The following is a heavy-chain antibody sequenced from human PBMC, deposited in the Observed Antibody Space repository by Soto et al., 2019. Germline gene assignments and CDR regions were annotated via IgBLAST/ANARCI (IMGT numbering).Heavy chain of an antibody. J-gene: IGHJ5*02. CDR2: ISAYNGNT. V-gene: IGHV1-18*01. Sequence: QVQLVQSGAEVKKPGASVKVSCKASGYTFTSYGISWVRQAPGQGLEWMGWISAYNGNTNYAQKLQGRVTMTTDTSNSTAYVELRSLRSDDTAVYDCARGEVLGFGELFGPNNWFDPWGQGTLVTVSS. D-gene: IGHD3-10*01. CDR3: ARGEVLGFGELFGPNNWFDP. CDR1: GYTFTSYG.